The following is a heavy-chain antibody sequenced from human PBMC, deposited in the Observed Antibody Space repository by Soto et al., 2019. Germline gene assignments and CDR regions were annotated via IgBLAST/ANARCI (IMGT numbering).Heavy chain of an antibody. D-gene: IGHD3-22*01. J-gene: IGHJ4*02. V-gene: IGHV3-7*01. CDR2: IDPDGSVK. Sequence: LRLSCAASGFSFSAYWINWVRQTPGKGLEWVANIDPDGSVKNYAESVKGRFTISRDNAKNSLYLQMNSLRAEDTAVYSCARGYDYLIDYWGQGTLVTVSS. CDR3: ARGYDYLIDY. CDR1: GFSFSAYW.